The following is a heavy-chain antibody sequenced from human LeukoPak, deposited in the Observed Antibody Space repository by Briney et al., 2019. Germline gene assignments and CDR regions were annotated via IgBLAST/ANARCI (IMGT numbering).Heavy chain of an antibody. CDR1: GGSISSYY. D-gene: IGHD6-13*01. J-gene: IGHJ4*02. CDR3: ARRGIAAAAAYIDY. V-gene: IGHV4-59*08. CDR2: IYYSGST. Sequence: TSETLSLTCTVSGGSISSYYWSWIRQPPGKGLEWIGYIYYSGSTNYNPSLKSRVTISVDTSKNQFSLKLSSVTAADTAVYYCARRGIAAAAAYIDYWGQGTLVTVSS.